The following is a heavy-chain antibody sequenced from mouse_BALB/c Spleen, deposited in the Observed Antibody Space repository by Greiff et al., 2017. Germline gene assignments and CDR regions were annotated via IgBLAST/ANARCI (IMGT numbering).Heavy chain of an antibody. V-gene: IGHV5-6-3*01. Sequence: EVKLVESGGGLVQPGGSLKLSCAASGFTFSSYGMSWVRQTPDKRLELVATINSNGGSTYYPDSVKGRFTISRDNAKNTLYLQMSSLKSEDTAMYYCARDLIYYDPYAMDYWGQGTAVTVSS. D-gene: IGHD2-4*01. CDR2: INSNGGST. CDR3: ARDLIYYDPYAMDY. CDR1: GFTFSSYG. J-gene: IGHJ4*01.